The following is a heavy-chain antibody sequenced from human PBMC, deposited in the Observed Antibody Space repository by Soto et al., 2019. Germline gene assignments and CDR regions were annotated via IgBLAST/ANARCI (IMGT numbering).Heavy chain of an antibody. CDR2: ISYDGSNK. V-gene: IGHV3-30*18. D-gene: IGHD2-2*01. J-gene: IGHJ6*02. Sequence: GSLRLSCAASGFTFSSYGMHWVRQAPGKGLEWVAVISYDGSNKYYADSVKGRFTISRDNSKNTLYLQMNSLRAEDTAVYYCAKVSVVPAARNYYGMDVWGQGTTVTVS. CDR3: AKVSVVPAARNYYGMDV. CDR1: GFTFSSYG.